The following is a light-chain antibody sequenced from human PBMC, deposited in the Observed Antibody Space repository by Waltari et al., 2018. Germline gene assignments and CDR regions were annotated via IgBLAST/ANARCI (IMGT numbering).Light chain of an antibody. CDR2: DVT. Sequence: QSALTQPASVSGSPGRPTTFHATGTNEDMDVYNLDSWYQQHPAKAPKLMIFDVTNRPSGVSDRFSGSKSGNTASLTISGLQADDEAVYYCSSYTSNSTLGVFGGGTRLTVL. CDR3: SSYTSNSTLGV. CDR1: NEDMDVYNL. J-gene: IGLJ3*02. V-gene: IGLV2-14*03.